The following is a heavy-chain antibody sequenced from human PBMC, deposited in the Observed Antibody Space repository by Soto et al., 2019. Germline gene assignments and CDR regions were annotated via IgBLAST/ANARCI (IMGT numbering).Heavy chain of an antibody. D-gene: IGHD2-2*01. CDR2: IYHTGVT. CDR3: ARTARVPDF. CDR1: GASITTYY. J-gene: IGHJ4*02. Sequence: QVQLQESGPGLVKPSETLSLTCTVSGASITTYYWSWFRQPPGQGLESLGYIYHTGVTNSNPSLRGRLSISIDTAKNQFSLKLSSVASADTAIYYCARTARVPDFWGPGILVTVSS. V-gene: IGHV4-59*01.